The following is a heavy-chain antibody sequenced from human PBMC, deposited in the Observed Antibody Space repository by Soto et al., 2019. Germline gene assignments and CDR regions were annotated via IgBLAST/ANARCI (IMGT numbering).Heavy chain of an antibody. V-gene: IGHV3-23*01. CDR1: GFAFSSYV. CDR2: ISGSGGDT. J-gene: IGHJ4*02. CDR3: AREEINCGGDCFSL. Sequence: EVQLLESGGGLVQPGGSLRLSCAASGFAFSSYVLSWVRQAPGKGLEWVSAISGSGGDTYYADSVKGRFTISRDSAKNSMYLQMNSLRAEDTAVYYCAREEINCGGDCFSLWGQGTLVTVSS. D-gene: IGHD2-21*02.